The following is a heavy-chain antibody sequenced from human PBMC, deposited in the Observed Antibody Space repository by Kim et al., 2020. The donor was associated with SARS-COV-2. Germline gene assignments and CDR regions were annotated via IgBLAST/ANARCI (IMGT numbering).Heavy chain of an antibody. V-gene: IGHV4-39*01. CDR2: IYYSGST. CDR3: AKHPAGIDAFDI. CDR1: GGSISSSSYY. J-gene: IGHJ3*02. Sequence: SETLSLTCTVSGGSISSSSYYWGWIRQPPGKGLEWIGSIYYSGSTYYNPSFKSRVTISVDTSKNQFSLKLSSVTAADTAVYYCAKHPAGIDAFDIWGQGTMVTVSS.